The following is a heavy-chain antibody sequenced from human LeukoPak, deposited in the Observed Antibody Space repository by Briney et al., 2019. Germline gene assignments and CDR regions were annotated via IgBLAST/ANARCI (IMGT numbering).Heavy chain of an antibody. CDR1: GFTFSYFS. D-gene: IGHD3-10*01. CDR3: ASSSGTTHPLDY. J-gene: IGHJ4*02. CDR2: ISTNSTYI. Sequence: GSLRLSYAASGFTFSYFSMNWVRQAPGKGLEWVSSISTNSTYIYYADSVKGRFTISRDNAKNSLYLQMNSLRAEDTAVYYCASSSGTTHPLDYWGQGTLVTVSS. V-gene: IGHV3-21*04.